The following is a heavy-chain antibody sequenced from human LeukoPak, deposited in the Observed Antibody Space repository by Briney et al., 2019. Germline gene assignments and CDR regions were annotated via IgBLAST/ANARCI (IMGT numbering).Heavy chain of an antibody. D-gene: IGHD5-18*01. V-gene: IGHV3-53*01. CDR3: ARGRGYSQSNWVAP. Sequence: GGSLRLSCAASGFTVSRSYMIWARQAPGKGLEWVSVIYSGGTTYYADSVKGRFTISRDNSKNTLYLQMNSLSAEDTAVYYCARGRGYSQSNWVAPWGQGTMVTVSA. J-gene: IGHJ5*02. CDR2: IYSGGTT. CDR1: GFTVSRSY.